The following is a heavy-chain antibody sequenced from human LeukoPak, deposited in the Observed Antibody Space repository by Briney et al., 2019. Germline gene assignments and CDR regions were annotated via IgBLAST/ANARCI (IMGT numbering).Heavy chain of an antibody. Sequence: SETLSLTCTLSGGSLSSGGYYWSWVRQHPGTGLEWIGYIYYSGSTYYNPSLKSRVTISVDTSKNQFSLKLSSVTAADTAVYYCARHSGSYDPDYWGQGTLVTVSS. V-gene: IGHV4-31*03. J-gene: IGHJ4*02. CDR2: IYYSGST. CDR3: ARHSGSYDPDY. CDR1: GGSLSSGGYY. D-gene: IGHD1-26*01.